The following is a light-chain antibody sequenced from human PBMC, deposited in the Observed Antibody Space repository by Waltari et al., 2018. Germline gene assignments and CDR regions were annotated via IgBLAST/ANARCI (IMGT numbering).Light chain of an antibody. V-gene: IGKV3-15*01. J-gene: IGKJ1*01. CDR1: QRVSSN. Sequence: EIVMTQSPPTLSGPLGERATLSCRARQRVSSNLAWYQQKPGHAPRLPISGASTRANGIAARFSGSGSGAEFDHTISSLQSEDFAVYYCQQYNNWPWTFGQGTKVEIK. CDR2: GAS. CDR3: QQYNNWPWT.